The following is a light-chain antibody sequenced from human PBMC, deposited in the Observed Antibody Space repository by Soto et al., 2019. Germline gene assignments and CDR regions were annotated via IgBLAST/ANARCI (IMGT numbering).Light chain of an antibody. J-gene: IGKJ2*01. V-gene: IGKV3-20*01. CDR3: QQYGDSPPMYT. CDR1: QSISSTY. CDR2: GAS. Sequence: EIVVTQSPGTLSLSPGERATLSCRASQSISSTYLAWYQQKRGRAPRLLIYGASSRATGIPERFSGSGSETDFTLTSNRLEPEDVAVYYWQQYGDSPPMYTFGQGTKLEIK.